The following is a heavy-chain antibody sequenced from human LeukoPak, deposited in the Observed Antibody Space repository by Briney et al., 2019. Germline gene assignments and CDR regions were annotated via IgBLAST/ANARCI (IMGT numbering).Heavy chain of an antibody. CDR2: IYYSGST. V-gene: IGHV4-31*03. CDR1: GGSISSGGYY. CDR3: ARDPSEMVAGATPRVWYFDL. D-gene: IGHD1-26*01. J-gene: IGHJ2*01. Sequence: SETLSLTCTVSGGSISSGGYYWSWIRQHPGKGLEWIGYIYYSGSTYYNPSLKSRVTISVDTSKNQFSLKLSSVTAADTAVYYCARDPSEMVAGATPRVWYFDLWGRGTLVTVSS.